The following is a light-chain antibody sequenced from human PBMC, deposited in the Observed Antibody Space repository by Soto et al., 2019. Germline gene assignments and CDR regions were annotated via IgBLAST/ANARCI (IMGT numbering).Light chain of an antibody. J-gene: IGLJ2*01. CDR2: EDN. V-gene: IGLV2-23*01. CDR3: RSYAGSRAVVV. CDR1: STDVGNDNL. Sequence: QSALTQPASVSGSPGQTITISCTATSTDVGNDNLVSWYQQHPGKAPKLMIYEDNKRPSGVSNRFSASKSGYTASLTISGLQAEDEADYHCRSYAGSRAVVVFGGGTKLTVL.